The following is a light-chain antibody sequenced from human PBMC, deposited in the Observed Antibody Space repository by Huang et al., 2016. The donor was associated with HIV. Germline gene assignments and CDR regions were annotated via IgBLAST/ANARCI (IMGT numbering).Light chain of an antibody. V-gene: IGKV3-15*01. CDR1: QSVSDN. Sequence: EILMTQSPATLSVSPGERATLSCRASQSVSDNLAWYQQKSCQAPRRLIYGASTRATGIPARFSGSVSGTEFTLTISSLQSEDFGVYWCLQYDTWPRTFGQGTKVEIK. CDR3: LQYDTWPRT. CDR2: GAS. J-gene: IGKJ1*01.